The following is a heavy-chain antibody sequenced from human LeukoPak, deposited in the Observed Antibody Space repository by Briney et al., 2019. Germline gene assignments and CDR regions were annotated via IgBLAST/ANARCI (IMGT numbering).Heavy chain of an antibody. CDR3: ARELTYYYDSSGYSYYFDY. J-gene: IGHJ4*02. CDR1: GYTFTSYD. V-gene: IGHV1-8*03. Sequence: ASVKASCKASGYTFTSYDINWVRQATGQGLEWMGWMNPNSGNTGYAQKFQGRVTITRNTSISTAYMELSSLRSEDTAVYYCARELTYYYDSSGYSYYFDYWGQGTLVTVSS. CDR2: MNPNSGNT. D-gene: IGHD3-22*01.